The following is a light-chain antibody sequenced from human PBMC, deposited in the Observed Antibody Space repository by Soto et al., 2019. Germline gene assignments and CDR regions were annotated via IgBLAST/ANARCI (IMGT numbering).Light chain of an antibody. J-gene: IGLJ1*01. V-gene: IGLV1-40*01. CDR3: QSYDSSLSGYV. CDR1: SSNIGAGYD. CDR2: VNS. Sequence: QSVLTQPPSVSGAPGQRVTISCTGSSSNIGAGYDVHWYQQFPGTAPKLLIYVNSNRPSGVPDRFCVSKSGTSASLAITGLQAEDEADYYCQSYDSSLSGYVFGTGTKLTVL.